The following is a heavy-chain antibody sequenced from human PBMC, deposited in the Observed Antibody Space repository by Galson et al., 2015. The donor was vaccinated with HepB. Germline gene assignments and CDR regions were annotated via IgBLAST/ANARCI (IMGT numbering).Heavy chain of an antibody. J-gene: IGHJ2*01. CDR3: AKSVLEGGHWYFDI. CDR2: ISSTSTYI. V-gene: IGHV3-21*01. Sequence: SLRLSCAALGFSFRTYRMTWVRQAPGKGLDWVSCISSTSTYIAYTDSVKGRFTISRDNAKSSVYLQMNDLRAEDTAVYFCAKSVLEGGHWYFDIWGRGTLVTVSS. CDR1: GFSFRTYR. D-gene: IGHD5/OR15-5a*01.